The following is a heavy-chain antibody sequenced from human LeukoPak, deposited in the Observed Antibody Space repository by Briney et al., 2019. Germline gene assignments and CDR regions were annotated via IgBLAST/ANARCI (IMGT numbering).Heavy chain of an antibody. V-gene: IGHV3-23*01. Sequence: GGSLRLSCAASGFTFSSYAMSWVRQAPGKGLEWVSGILGSDGSTFFADSLKGRFTVSRDNSKNTLYLHMNSLGADDTAVYYCAKDRVQGSWYFDLWGRGTLVTVSS. CDR3: AKDRVQGSWYFDL. D-gene: IGHD3-10*01. CDR1: GFTFSSYA. J-gene: IGHJ2*01. CDR2: ILGSDGST.